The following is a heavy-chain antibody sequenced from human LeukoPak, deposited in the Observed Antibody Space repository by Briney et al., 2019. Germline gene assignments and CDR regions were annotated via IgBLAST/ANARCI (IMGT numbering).Heavy chain of an antibody. CDR2: ISGSGGST. CDR3: AISSTSCYSTSCDMDV. J-gene: IGHJ6*03. D-gene: IGHD2-2*02. Sequence: GGSLRLSCAASGFTFSSYGMSWVRQAPGKGLEWVSAISGSGGSTYYADSVKGRFTISRDNSKNTLYLQMNSLRAEDTAVYYCAISSTSCYSTSCDMDVWGKGTTVTISS. CDR1: GFTFSSYG. V-gene: IGHV3-23*01.